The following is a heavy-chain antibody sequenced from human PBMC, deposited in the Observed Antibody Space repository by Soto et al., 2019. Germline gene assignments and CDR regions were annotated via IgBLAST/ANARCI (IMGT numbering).Heavy chain of an antibody. CDR3: ARESEDLTSNFDY. V-gene: IGHV3-21*06. Sequence: GGSLRLSCAASGFTFTRYSMNWVRQAPGKGLEWVSSISSTTNYIYYGDSMKGRFTISRDNAKNSLYLEMSSLRAEDTAVYYCARESEDLTSNFDYWGQGXLVTVSS. J-gene: IGHJ4*02. CDR1: GFTFTRYS. CDR2: ISSTTNYI.